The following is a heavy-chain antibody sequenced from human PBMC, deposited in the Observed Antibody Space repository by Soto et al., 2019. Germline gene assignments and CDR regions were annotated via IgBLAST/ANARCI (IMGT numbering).Heavy chain of an antibody. V-gene: IGHV3-30*18. J-gene: IGHJ3*02. CDR3: AKALEQWLPDDAFDI. D-gene: IGHD6-19*01. CDR2: ISYDGSNK. CDR1: GFTFSSYG. Sequence: QVQLVESGGGVVQPGRSLRLSCAASGFTFSSYGMHWVRQAPGKGLEWVAVISYDGSNKYYADSVKGRFTISRDNSKNTLYLQMNSLRAEDTAVYYCAKALEQWLPDDAFDIWGQGTMVTVSS.